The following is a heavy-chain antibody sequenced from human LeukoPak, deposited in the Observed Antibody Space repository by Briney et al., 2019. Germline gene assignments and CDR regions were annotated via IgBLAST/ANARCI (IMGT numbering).Heavy chain of an antibody. V-gene: IGHV4-39*01. CDR1: GGSVSSSSYY. CDR3: ARHQSYGSGTYYAPFDN. Sequence: SSETLSLTCTVSGGSVSSSSYYWGWIRQPPMKGLEWIGSIYYSGSTEYNLSLKSRVTISVYTSRNQFSLKLSSVTAADTAVYYCARHQSYGSGTYYAPFDNWGQGILVTVSS. CDR2: IYYSGST. J-gene: IGHJ4*02. D-gene: IGHD3-10*01.